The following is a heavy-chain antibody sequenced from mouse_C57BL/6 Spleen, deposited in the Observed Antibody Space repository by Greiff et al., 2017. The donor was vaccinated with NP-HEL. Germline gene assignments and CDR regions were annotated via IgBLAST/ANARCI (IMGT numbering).Heavy chain of an antibody. CDR3: TRGYHFAY. Sequence: QVQLKESGAELVRPGASVTLSCKASGYTFTDYEMHWVKQTPVHGLEWIGAIDPETGGTAYNQKFKGKAILTADKSSSTAYMELRSLTSEDSAVYYCTRGYHFAYWGQGTLVTVSA. J-gene: IGHJ3*01. CDR1: GYTFTDYE. D-gene: IGHD2-2*01. V-gene: IGHV1-15*01. CDR2: IDPETGGT.